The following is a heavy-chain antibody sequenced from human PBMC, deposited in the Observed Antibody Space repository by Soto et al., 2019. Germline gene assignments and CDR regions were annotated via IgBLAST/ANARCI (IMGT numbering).Heavy chain of an antibody. Sequence: GGSLRLSCSASGFTFSIYAMHWVRQAPGKGLEYVSSISTNGGSTHYADSVKGRFTISRDNSKNTQYFQMSSLRADDTVVYYCVKGEYYYDSSGYYPFDYWGQGTLVTVSS. CDR2: ISTNGGST. D-gene: IGHD3-22*01. CDR1: GFTFSIYA. CDR3: VKGEYYYDSSGYYPFDY. V-gene: IGHV3-64D*06. J-gene: IGHJ4*02.